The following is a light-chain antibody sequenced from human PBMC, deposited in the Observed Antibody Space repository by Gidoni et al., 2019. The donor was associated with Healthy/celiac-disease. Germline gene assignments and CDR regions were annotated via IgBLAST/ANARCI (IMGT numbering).Light chain of an antibody. Sequence: DIQMNQSPSTLSASVGDRVIITCRASQSISSWLAWYQQKPGKAPKLLSYKASSLESGVPARVSGSGSGTEFTLTISSLQPDDFATYYCQQYNSYSRTFGQGTRLEIK. CDR2: KAS. V-gene: IGKV1-5*03. CDR1: QSISSW. J-gene: IGKJ5*01. CDR3: QQYNSYSRT.